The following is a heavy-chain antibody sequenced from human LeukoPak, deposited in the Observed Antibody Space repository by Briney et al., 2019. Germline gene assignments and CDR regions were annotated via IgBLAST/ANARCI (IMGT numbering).Heavy chain of an antibody. J-gene: IGHJ4*02. V-gene: IGHV3-74*03. CDR3: AKAVKWIVVSNYYFDY. CDR1: GFTFSSFW. D-gene: IGHD3-22*01. Sequence: GGSLRLSCAASGFTFSSFWMHWVRQAPGKGLVWVSRINSDGHSTMYADSVKGRFTISRDNSKNTLYLQMNSLRAEDTAVYYCAKAVKWIVVSNYYFDYWGQGTLVTVSS. CDR2: INSDGHST.